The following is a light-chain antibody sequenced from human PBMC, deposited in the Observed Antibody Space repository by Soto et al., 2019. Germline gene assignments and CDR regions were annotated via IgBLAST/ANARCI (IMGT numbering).Light chain of an antibody. CDR1: TSDVGRYNY. J-gene: IGLJ1*01. Sequence: QSALTQPASVSGSPGQSITISCTGTTSDVGRYNYVSWYQQHPGKAPKLIIYDVSNRPSGVSNRFSGSKSGNTASLTISGLQAEDDAEYYCNSYTSSSIDVFGSGTKPTVL. CDR3: NSYTSSSIDV. V-gene: IGLV2-14*01. CDR2: DVS.